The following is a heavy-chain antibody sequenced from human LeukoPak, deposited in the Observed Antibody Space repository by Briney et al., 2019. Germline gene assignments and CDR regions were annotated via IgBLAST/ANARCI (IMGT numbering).Heavy chain of an antibody. CDR2: INPNSGGT. CDR1: GYTFTGYY. CDR3: AGARQFEDYYYYYGMDV. J-gene: IGHJ6*02. Sequence: AASVKVSCKASGYTFTGYYMHWVRQAPGQGLEWMGWINPNSGGTNYAQKFQGRVTMTRDTSISTAYMELSGLRSDDTAVYYCAGARQFEDYYYYYGMDVWGQGTTVTVSS. V-gene: IGHV1-2*02.